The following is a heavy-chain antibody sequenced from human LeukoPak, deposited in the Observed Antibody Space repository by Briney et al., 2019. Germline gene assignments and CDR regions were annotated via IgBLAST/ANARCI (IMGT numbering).Heavy chain of an antibody. D-gene: IGHD3-10*01. Sequence: GGSLRLSCTASGFTFSSYAMSCVRQAPGKGLEWVSAISGSGGSTYYGTSVKGRFTISRDNSKHTLYLQMNSLRAKDTAVYYCAKDRYYGSGSQTRHYYGMDVWGQGTTVSVSS. CDR1: GFTFSSYA. V-gene: IGHV3-23*01. CDR3: AKDRYYGSGSQTRHYYGMDV. J-gene: IGHJ6*02. CDR2: ISGSGGST.